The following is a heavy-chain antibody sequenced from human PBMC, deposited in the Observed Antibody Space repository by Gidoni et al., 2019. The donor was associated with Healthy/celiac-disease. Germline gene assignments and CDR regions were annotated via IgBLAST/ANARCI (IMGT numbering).Heavy chain of an antibody. D-gene: IGHD5-12*01. CDR3: ARVGGYDPGGLDY. CDR2: INAGNGNT. V-gene: IGHV1-3*01. Sequence: QVQLVQSGAEVKKPGASVKVSCKASGYTFTSYAMHWVRQAPGQRLEWMGWINAGNGNTKYSQKFQGRVTITRDTSASTAYMELSSLRSEDTAVYYCARVGGYDPGGLDYWGQGTLVTVSS. CDR1: GYTFTSYA. J-gene: IGHJ4*02.